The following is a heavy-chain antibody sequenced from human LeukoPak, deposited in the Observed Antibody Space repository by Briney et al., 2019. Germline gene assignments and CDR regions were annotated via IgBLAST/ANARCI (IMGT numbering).Heavy chain of an antibody. V-gene: IGHV1-8*01. Sequence: ASVRVSCKAYGYTFTSYDINWVQQATGQGLEWMGGMNPNSGNTGYAQKFQGRVTMTRNTSISTAYMELSSLRSEDTAVYYCARGLGRYAIAAGPHWGQGTLVTVSS. CDR1: GYTFTSYD. J-gene: IGHJ4*02. CDR2: MNPNSGNT. D-gene: IGHD6-13*01. CDR3: ARGLGRYAIAAGPH.